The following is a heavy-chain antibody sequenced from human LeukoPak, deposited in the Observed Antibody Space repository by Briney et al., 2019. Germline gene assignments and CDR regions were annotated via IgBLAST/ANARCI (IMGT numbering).Heavy chain of an antibody. D-gene: IGHD3-3*01. Sequence: SETLSLTCTVSGGSISSYYRSWIRQPPGKGLEWIGYIYYSGSTNYNPSLKSRVTISVDTSKNQFSLKLSSVTAADTAVYYCARATFTIFGVPGFDPWGQGTLVTVSS. V-gene: IGHV4-59*01. CDR2: IYYSGST. J-gene: IGHJ5*02. CDR1: GGSISSYY. CDR3: ARATFTIFGVPGFDP.